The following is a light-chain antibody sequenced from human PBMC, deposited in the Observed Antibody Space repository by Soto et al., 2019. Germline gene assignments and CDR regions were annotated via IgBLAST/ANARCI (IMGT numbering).Light chain of an antibody. V-gene: IGLV1-44*01. CDR1: TSDIGSNT. J-gene: IGLJ2*01. CDR2: RNN. Sequence: QSVLTQPPSASGTPGQRVSISCHGGTSDIGSNTVNWYQHLPGTAPRLLIYRNNQRPSGVPDRFSGSKSGTAASLAISGLHSEDEADYFCAAWDDSLSGPVFGGGTKLTVL. CDR3: AAWDDSLSGPV.